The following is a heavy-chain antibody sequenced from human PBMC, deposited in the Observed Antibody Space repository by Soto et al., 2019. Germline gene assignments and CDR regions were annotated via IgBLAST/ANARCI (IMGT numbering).Heavy chain of an antibody. CDR3: AKDGDSGYDLRGYMDV. Sequence: GGSLRLSCAASGFTFSSYAMSWVRQAPGKGLEWVSAISGSGGSTYYADSVKGRFTISRDNSKNTLYLQMNSLRAEDTAVYYCAKDGDSGYDLRGYMDVWGKGTTVTVSS. CDR2: ISGSGGST. J-gene: IGHJ6*03. CDR1: GFTFSSYA. D-gene: IGHD5-12*01. V-gene: IGHV3-23*01.